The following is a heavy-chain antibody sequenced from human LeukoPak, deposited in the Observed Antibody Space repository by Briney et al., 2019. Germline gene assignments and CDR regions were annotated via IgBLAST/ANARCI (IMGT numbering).Heavy chain of an antibody. V-gene: IGHV4-38-2*02. CDR2: IFHRGTT. CDR1: QYSLSSGYY. Sequence: SETLSLTCAVSQYSLSSGYYWGWIRQPPGKGLEWIGSIFHRGTTNYNPSLKSRVTISVDTSKNQFSLKLSSVTAADTAVHYCARDRFTIFPYYYYYMDVWGKGTTVTISS. CDR3: ARDRFTIFPYYYYYMDV. D-gene: IGHD3-9*01. J-gene: IGHJ6*03.